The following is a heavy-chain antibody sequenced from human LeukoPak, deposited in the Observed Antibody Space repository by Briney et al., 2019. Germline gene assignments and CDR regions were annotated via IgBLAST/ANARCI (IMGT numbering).Heavy chain of an antibody. CDR3: VKDVGVGASYFDN. D-gene: IGHD1-26*01. J-gene: IGHJ4*02. CDR1: GFTFSSCG. Sequence: PGGSLRLSCAASGFTFSSCGMHWVRQSPAKGLERVAYIRYDGSDKYYIDSVKGRFTIARDNPKETLYLQMTSLSHDDTAVYFCVKDVGVGASYFDNWGQGTLVAVSS. V-gene: IGHV3-30*02. CDR2: IRYDGSDK.